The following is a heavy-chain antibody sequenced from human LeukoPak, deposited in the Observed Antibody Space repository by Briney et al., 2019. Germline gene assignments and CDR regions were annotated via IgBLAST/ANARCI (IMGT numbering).Heavy chain of an antibody. D-gene: IGHD6-19*01. J-gene: IGHJ4*02. CDR2: ISSSSSYI. CDR1: GFTFSSYS. CDR3: ARAPLPRSGGWYVPDIDY. V-gene: IGHV3-21*01. Sequence: GGSLRLSCAASGFTFSSYSMNWVRQAPGKGLEWVSSISSSSSYIYYADSVKGRFTISRDTAKNSLYLQMNSLRADDTAVYYCARAPLPRSGGWYVPDIDYWGQGTLVTVSS.